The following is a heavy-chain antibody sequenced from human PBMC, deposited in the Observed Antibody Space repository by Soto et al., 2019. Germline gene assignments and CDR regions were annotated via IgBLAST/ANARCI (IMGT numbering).Heavy chain of an antibody. CDR1: GFTFSSYG. D-gene: IGHD2-2*01. CDR3: GKGQHCISSSCDFYDYGMDV. J-gene: IGHJ6*02. V-gene: IGHV3-30*18. Sequence: QVQLVESGGGVVQPGRSLRLSCVASGFTFSSYGMHWVRQAPGKGLEWVAVISYDGSNKYYADSVKGRLTISRANSXXTXYXXMNSLRGEDTAVYYCGKGQHCISSSCDFYDYGMDVWGQGTTVVVSS. CDR2: ISYDGSNK.